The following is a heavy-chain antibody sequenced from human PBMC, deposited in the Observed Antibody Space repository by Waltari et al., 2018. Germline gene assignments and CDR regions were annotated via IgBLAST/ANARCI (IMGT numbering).Heavy chain of an antibody. CDR1: GFSLSTAGVG. CDR3: ARRPILRFFKVDGVPNWFDS. Sequence: QITLKESGPTLVRPTQTLTLTCTFSGFSLSTAGVGVAWIRQPPGKALEWLALTYWDGDRRYSPSLESRLTITKDASKNRVVLTMTNMDPVDTATYYCARRPILRFFKVDGVPNWFDSWGQGILVTVAS. CDR2: TYWDGDR. J-gene: IGHJ5*01. D-gene: IGHD3-3*01. V-gene: IGHV2-5*02.